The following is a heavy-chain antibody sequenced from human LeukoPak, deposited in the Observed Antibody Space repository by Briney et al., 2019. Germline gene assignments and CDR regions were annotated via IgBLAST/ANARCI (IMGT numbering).Heavy chain of an antibody. CDR1: GGSFSGYY. CDR2: INHSGST. D-gene: IGHD3-16*01. J-gene: IGHJ6*02. Sequence: PSETLSLTCAVYGGSFSGYYWSWIRRPPGKGLEWIGEINHSGSTNYNPSLKSRVTISVDTSKNQFSLKLSSVTAADTAVYYCARFGVPYGVDVWGQGTTVTVSS. V-gene: IGHV4-34*01. CDR3: ARFGVPYGVDV.